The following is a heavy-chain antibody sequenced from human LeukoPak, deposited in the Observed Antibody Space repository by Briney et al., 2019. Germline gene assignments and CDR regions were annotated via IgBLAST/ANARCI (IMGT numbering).Heavy chain of an antibody. J-gene: IGHJ4*02. Sequence: SETLSLTCTVSGGSISSYYWSWIRQPPGKGLEWIGYIYYSGCTNYNPSLKSRVTISVDTSKNQFSLKLTSVTAADTAVYYCARAGSSAYLIDYWGQGTLVTVSS. CDR2: IYYSGCT. CDR1: GGSISSYY. V-gene: IGHV4-59*01. D-gene: IGHD3-22*01. CDR3: ARAGSSAYLIDY.